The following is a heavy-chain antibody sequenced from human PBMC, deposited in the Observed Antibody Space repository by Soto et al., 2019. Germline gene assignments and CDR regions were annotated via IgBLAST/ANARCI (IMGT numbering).Heavy chain of an antibody. V-gene: IGHV4-34*01. J-gene: IGHJ6*02. CDR1: GGSFSGYY. CDR2: INHSGST. D-gene: IGHD6-13*01. CDR3: ARQPRIAATYYYGMDV. Sequence: QVQLQQWGAGLLKPSETLSLTCAVYGGSFSGYYWSWIRQPPGKGLEWIGEINHSGSTNYNPSLKSRVTISVDTSKNHFSLKLSSVTASDTAVYYCARQPRIAATYYYGMDVWGQGTTVTVSS.